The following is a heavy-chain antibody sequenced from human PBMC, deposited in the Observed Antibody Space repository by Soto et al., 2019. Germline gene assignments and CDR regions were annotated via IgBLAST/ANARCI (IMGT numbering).Heavy chain of an antibody. Sequence: QVQLVESGGGVVQPGTSLRLSCAASGFTFSRYGFHWVRQAPGKGLEWVADIWSDGSKQYYADLVKGRFTISRDDSKNTQYLQMNSLTADDTAVYYCARDLSYGSGSDWGQGTLVIVST. V-gene: IGHV3-33*01. CDR2: IWSDGSKQ. D-gene: IGHD3-10*01. J-gene: IGHJ4*02. CDR3: ARDLSYGSGSD. CDR1: GFTFSRYG.